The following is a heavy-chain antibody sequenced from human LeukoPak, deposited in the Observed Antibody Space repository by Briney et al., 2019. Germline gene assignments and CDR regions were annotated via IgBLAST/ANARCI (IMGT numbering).Heavy chain of an antibody. CDR1: GYTFTSYG. CDR3: ARIGVLEWFTPSYYFDY. CDR2: ISAYNGNT. V-gene: IGHV1-18*01. Sequence: ASVKVSCKASGYTFTSYGISWVRQAPGQGLEWMGWISAYNGNTNYAQKLQGRVTMTTDTSTSTAYVELRSLRSDDTAVYYCARIGVLEWFTPSYYFDYWGQGTLVTVSS. J-gene: IGHJ4*02. D-gene: IGHD3-3*01.